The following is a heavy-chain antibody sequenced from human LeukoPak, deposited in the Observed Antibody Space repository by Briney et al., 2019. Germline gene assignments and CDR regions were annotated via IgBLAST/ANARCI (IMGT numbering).Heavy chain of an antibody. CDR1: EFTFSSYG. D-gene: IGHD3-22*01. Sequence: GGSLRLSCAASEFTFSSYGMTWVRQAPGKGLEWVSGISGSGDITYYADSVKGRFTISRDNSKNTLYLQMNSLRVEDTAVYYRAKRGGRGRTMIVEVIRYYFDYWGQGTLVTVSS. V-gene: IGHV3-23*01. CDR3: AKRGGRGRTMIVEVIRYYFDY. CDR2: ISGSGDIT. J-gene: IGHJ4*01.